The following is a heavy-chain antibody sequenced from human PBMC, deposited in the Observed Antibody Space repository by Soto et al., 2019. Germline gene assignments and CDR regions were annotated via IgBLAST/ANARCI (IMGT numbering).Heavy chain of an antibody. J-gene: IGHJ6*02. Sequence: SETLSLTCTVSGGSISSGGYYWNWIRQHPGKGLEWIGYIYYSGSTYYNPSLKSRVTISVDTSKNQFSLKLSSVTAADTAVYYCARYKSNYYYGMDVWGQGTTVTVSS. CDR2: IYYSGST. V-gene: IGHV4-31*03. CDR1: GGSISSGGYY. D-gene: IGHD1-20*01. CDR3: ARYKSNYYYGMDV.